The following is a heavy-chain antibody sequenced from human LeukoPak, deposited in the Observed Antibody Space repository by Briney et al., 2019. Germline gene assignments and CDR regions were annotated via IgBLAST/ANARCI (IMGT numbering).Heavy chain of an antibody. Sequence: GGSLRLSCAASGFTFSSYWMSWVRQAPGKGLEWVANIKQDGSEKYYVDSVKGRFTISRDNAKNSLYLQMNSLKTEDTAVYYCTTWELRVGGAFDIWGQGTMVTVSS. D-gene: IGHD1-26*01. CDR3: TTWELRVGGAFDI. J-gene: IGHJ3*02. CDR1: GFTFSSYW. V-gene: IGHV3-7*03. CDR2: IKQDGSEK.